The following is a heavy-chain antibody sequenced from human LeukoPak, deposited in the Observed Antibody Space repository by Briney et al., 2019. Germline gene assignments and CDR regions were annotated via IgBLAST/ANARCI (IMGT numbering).Heavy chain of an antibody. CDR1: GFTFSSYE. D-gene: IGHD3-10*01. J-gene: IGHJ4*02. Sequence: GGSLRLSCAASGFTFSSYEMNWVRQAPGKGLEWVSYISSSGSPIYYADSVKGRFTISRDNAKNSLYLQMNSLRAEDTAVYYCARDYYGSGSCRFDYWGQGTLVTVSS. CDR2: ISSSGSPI. V-gene: IGHV3-48*03. CDR3: ARDYYGSGSCRFDY.